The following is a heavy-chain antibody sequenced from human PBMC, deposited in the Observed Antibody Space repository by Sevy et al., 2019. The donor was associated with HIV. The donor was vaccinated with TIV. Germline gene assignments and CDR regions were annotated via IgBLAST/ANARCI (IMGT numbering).Heavy chain of an antibody. V-gene: IGHV4-59*01. CDR3: VGGGGGGNYYYYYYGMDV. J-gene: IGHJ6*02. CDR1: GGSISSYY. Sequence: SETLSLTCTVSGGSISSYYWSWIRQPPGKGLEWIGYIYYSGSTNYNPSLKSRVTISVDTSKNQFSLKLSSVTAADTAGYYCVGGGGGGNYYYYYYGMDVWGQGTTVTVSS. CDR2: IYYSGST. D-gene: IGHD4-4*01.